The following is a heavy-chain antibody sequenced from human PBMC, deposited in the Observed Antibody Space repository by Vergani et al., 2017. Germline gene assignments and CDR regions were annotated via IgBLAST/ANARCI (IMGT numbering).Heavy chain of an antibody. V-gene: IGHV3-15*01. CDR1: GITFKNAW. CDR3: AKVGRSEMAGTFGAFDI. J-gene: IGHJ3*02. D-gene: IGHD6-19*01. Sequence: EAPVVESGGGLIKPGGSLRLPCVVPGITFKNAWINWVRQAPGKGLEWIGRIRSKNDGGTADYAAPLKGRFTISRDDSKDSAFLLVNNLKTEDTAVYYCAKVGRSEMAGTFGAFDIWGQGTMVTVSS. CDR2: IRSKNDGGTA.